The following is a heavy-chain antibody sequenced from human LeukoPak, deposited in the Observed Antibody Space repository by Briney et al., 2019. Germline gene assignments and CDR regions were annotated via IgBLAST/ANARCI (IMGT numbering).Heavy chain of an antibody. CDR3: GEVGTGNKFDY. Sequence: PGGSLRLSCAASGFTFDDYAMSWVRQAPGKGLEWVSAIDKNGVKTYYADSVKGRFTISRDNSRNTLYLQMNSLRDDDTAVYYCGEVGTGNKFDYWGQGTLVIVSS. D-gene: IGHD1-1*01. J-gene: IGHJ4*02. V-gene: IGHV3-23*05. CDR1: GFTFDDYA. CDR2: IDKNGVKT.